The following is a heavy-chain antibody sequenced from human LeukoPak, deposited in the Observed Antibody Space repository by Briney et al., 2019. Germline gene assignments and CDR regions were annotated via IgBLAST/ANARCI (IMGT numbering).Heavy chain of an antibody. Sequence: SETLSLTCTVSGGSISSGSYYWSWIRQAAGKGLEWIGRIYTSGSTNYNPSLKSRVTISVDTSKNQFSLKLSSVTAADTAVYYSARRPYYYGSGSYYYYYMDVWGKGTTVTVSS. CDR3: ARRPYYYGSGSYYYYYMDV. CDR1: GGSISSGSYY. D-gene: IGHD3-10*01. V-gene: IGHV4-61*02. J-gene: IGHJ6*03. CDR2: IYTSGST.